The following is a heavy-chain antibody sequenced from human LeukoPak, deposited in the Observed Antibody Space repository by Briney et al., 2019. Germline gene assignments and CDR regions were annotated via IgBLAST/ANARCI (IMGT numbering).Heavy chain of an antibody. CDR2: INQDGSDQ. CDR3: ARDYSSGRDF. J-gene: IGHJ4*02. CDR1: GFTFSTKW. D-gene: IGHD3-22*01. V-gene: IGHV3-7*04. Sequence: PGRSLRLSCAASGFTFSTKWMSWVRQAPGKGLEWVATINQDGSDQYYGDSVKGRLTISRDNAKNSLDLQMNSLRAEDTAVYYCARDYSSGRDFWGQGTLVTVSS.